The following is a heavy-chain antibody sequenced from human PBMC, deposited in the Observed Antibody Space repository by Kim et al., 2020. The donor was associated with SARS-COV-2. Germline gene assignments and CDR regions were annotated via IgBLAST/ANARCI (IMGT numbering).Heavy chain of an antibody. CDR3: ARDSMTTVTPGAYGMDV. Sequence: VKGRFTISRDNAKNSLYLQMNSLRAEDTAVYYCARDSMTTVTPGAYGMDVWGQGTTVTVSS. D-gene: IGHD4-17*01. V-gene: IGHV3-21*01. J-gene: IGHJ6*02.